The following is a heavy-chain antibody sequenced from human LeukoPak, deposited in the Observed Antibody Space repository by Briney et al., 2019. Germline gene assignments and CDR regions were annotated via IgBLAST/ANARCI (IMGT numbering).Heavy chain of an antibody. CDR2: IKQDGSEK. V-gene: IGHV3-7*01. J-gene: IGHJ4*02. CDR3: AGRRTTGTAAQDY. CDR1: GFTFSSYW. Sequence: QPGGSLRLSCAASGFTFSSYWMSWVRQAPGKGLEWVANIKQDGSEKYYVDSVKGRFTISRDNAKNSLYLQMNSLRAEDTAVYYCAGRRTTGTAAQDYWGQGTLVTVSS. D-gene: IGHD1-1*01.